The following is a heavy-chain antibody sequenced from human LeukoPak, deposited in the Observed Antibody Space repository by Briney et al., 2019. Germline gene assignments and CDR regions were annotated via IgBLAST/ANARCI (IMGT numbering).Heavy chain of an antibody. J-gene: IGHJ4*02. CDR3: ARMGGTRDY. CDR2: INHSGST. D-gene: IGHD1/OR15-1a*01. Sequence: PSETLSLTCAVYGGSFSGYYWSWIRQLPGKGLEWIGEINHSGSTNYNPSLKSRVTISVDTSKNQFSLKLSSVTAADTAVYYCARMGGTRDYWGQGTLVTVSS. V-gene: IGHV4-34*01. CDR1: GGSFSGYY.